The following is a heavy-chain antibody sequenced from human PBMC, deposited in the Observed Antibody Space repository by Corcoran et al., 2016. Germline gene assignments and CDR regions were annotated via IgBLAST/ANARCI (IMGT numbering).Heavy chain of an antibody. V-gene: IGHV4-34*01. D-gene: IGHD4-17*01. J-gene: IGHJ4*02. CDR3: ARQTTVVPYYFDY. Sequence: QVQLQQWGAGLLKPSETLSLTCAVYGGSFSGYYWSWIRQPPGKGLEWIGEINHSGSTNSNPSLKSRVTISVDTSKNQFSLKLSSVTAADTAVYYCARQTTVVPYYFDYWGQGALVTVSS. CDR1: GGSFSGYY. CDR2: INHSGST.